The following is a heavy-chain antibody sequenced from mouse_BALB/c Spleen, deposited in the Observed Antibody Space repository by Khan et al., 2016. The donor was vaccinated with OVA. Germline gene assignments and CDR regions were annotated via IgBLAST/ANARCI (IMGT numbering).Heavy chain of an antibody. D-gene: IGHD1-3*01. CDR2: ISSGSSTI. V-gene: IGHV5-17*02. CDR1: GFTFSSFG. Sequence: EVELVESGGGLVQPGGSRKLSCAASGFTFSSFGMHWVRQAPNKGLEWVAYISSGSSTIYYVDTVKGRFTISRDNPKNTLFLQMTSLKSEDTAMYYCARAGDNFHWYFADWGAGTSVTVSS. J-gene: IGHJ1*01. CDR3: ARAGDNFHWYFAD.